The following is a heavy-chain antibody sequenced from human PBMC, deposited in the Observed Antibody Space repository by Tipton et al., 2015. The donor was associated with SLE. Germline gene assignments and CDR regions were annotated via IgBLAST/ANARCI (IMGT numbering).Heavy chain of an antibody. CDR3: ARGRGGGFLDY. V-gene: IGHV3-33*03. J-gene: IGHJ4*02. D-gene: IGHD3-16*01. Sequence: SLRLSCAASGFTFSTSAMHWVRQAPGKGLEWVAVIWYDGSNKFYADSVKGRSTISRDNSKNTVSLQMNSLRVEDTAVYFCARGRGGGFLDYWGQGTLVTVSS. CDR1: GFTFSTSA. CDR2: IWYDGSNK.